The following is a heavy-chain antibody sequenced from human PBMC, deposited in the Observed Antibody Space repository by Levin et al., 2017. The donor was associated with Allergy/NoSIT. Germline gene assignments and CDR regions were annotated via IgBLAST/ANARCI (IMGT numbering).Heavy chain of an antibody. Sequence: GGSLRLSCAASGFTLSNYGMHWVRQAPGKGLEWVAVIWNDGSYEKYVDSVKGRFTISRDNSKNTLYLQMNSLRVEDKAVYYCAGDRRGGGWYTDGAFDIWGQGTMVSVSS. J-gene: IGHJ3*02. D-gene: IGHD2-15*01. V-gene: IGHV3-33*01. CDR1: GFTLSNYG. CDR3: AGDRRGGGWYTDGAFDI. CDR2: IWNDGSYE.